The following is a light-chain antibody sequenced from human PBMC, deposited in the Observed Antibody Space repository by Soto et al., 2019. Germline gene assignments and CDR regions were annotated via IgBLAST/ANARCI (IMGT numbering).Light chain of an antibody. V-gene: IGKV1-5*03. CDR3: QQYSTYWT. J-gene: IGKJ1*01. CDR2: NAS. CDR1: QSISNW. Sequence: DIQMTQSPSTLSASVGDRVTITCRASQSISNWLAWYQQKPGQAPSLLIYNASSLESGVPSRFSGSGSGTEFTLTISRLQHYDFATYYCQQYSTYWTFGQGTKVEFK.